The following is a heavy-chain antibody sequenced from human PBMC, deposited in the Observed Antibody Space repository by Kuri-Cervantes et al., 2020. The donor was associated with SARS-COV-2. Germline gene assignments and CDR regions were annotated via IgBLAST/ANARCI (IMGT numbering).Heavy chain of an antibody. J-gene: IGHJ4*02. CDR2: IIPLFGTT. CDR1: GGTFSSYA. Sequence: SVKVSCKASGGTFSSYAVTWVRQAPGQGLEWMGRIIPLFGTTIYAQKFRGRVTITADKSTNTAYMELSSLRSEDTAVYYCARPYCSSTTCYDGTFDSWGQGTLVT. V-gene: IGHV1-69*06. D-gene: IGHD2-2*01. CDR3: ARPYCSSTTCYDGTFDS.